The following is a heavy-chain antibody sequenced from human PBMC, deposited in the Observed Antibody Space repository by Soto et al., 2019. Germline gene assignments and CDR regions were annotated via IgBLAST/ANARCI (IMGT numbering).Heavy chain of an antibody. CDR2: IYYSGST. Sequence: QLQLQESGPGLVKPSETLSLTCTVSGGSISSSSYYWGWIRQPPGKGLEWIGSIYYSGSTYYNPSLKSRVTISVDTSKNQFSLKLSSVTAADTAVYYCAIRGWGGSSTSPVDASGFDYWGQGTLVTVSS. V-gene: IGHV4-39*01. CDR3: AIRGWGGSSTSPVDASGFDY. CDR1: GGSISSSSYY. J-gene: IGHJ4*02. D-gene: IGHD2-2*01.